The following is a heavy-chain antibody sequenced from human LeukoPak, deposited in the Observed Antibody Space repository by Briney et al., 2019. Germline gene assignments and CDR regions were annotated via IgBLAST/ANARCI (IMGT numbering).Heavy chain of an antibody. V-gene: IGHV4-30-2*01. D-gene: IGHD3-10*01. J-gene: IGHJ5*02. CDR2: IYHSGST. Sequence: PSETLSLTCTVSGGSISSSSYYWSWIRQPPGKGLEWIGYIYHSGSTYYNPSLKSRVTISVDRSKNQFSLKLSSVTAADTAVYYCARDYYYGSGSHPWFDPWGQGTLVTVSS. CDR1: GGSISSSSYY. CDR3: ARDYYYGSGSHPWFDP.